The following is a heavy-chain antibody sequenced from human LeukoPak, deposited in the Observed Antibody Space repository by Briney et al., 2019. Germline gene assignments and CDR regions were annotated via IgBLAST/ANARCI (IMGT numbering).Heavy chain of an antibody. Sequence: ASVKVSCKASGFTFTDHSMHWVRHAPGQGLEWMGWIKGKRSDTTYAQNSQDRVTLTRDTSTSTVYLELSRLTVDDTAVYYCATVHDWGADYWGERTLVTVSS. V-gene: IGHV1-2*02. CDR2: IKGKRSDT. D-gene: IGHD7-27*01. J-gene: IGHJ4*02. CDR1: GFTFTDHS. CDR3: ATVHDWGADY.